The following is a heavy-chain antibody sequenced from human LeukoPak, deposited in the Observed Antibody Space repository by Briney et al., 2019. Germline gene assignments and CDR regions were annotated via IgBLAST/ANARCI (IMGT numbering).Heavy chain of an antibody. D-gene: IGHD3-10*01. CDR2: INGYNGDT. CDR3: ARGGSGIWNDY. Sequence: ASVKVSCKASGYTFTSYGFSWVRQAPGQGLEWMGWINGYNGDTNYAQKFRGRVTVTTDTSTSTAYLELRTLGSDDTAVYYCARGGSGIWNDYWGQGTLVTVSS. CDR1: GYTFTSYG. V-gene: IGHV1-18*01. J-gene: IGHJ4*02.